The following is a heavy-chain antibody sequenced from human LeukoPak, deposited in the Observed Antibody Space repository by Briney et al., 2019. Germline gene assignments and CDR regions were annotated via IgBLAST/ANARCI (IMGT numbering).Heavy chain of an antibody. J-gene: IGHJ2*01. CDR2: IRYDGSNK. CDR3: AKDLVYCSSTSCYDDWYFDL. D-gene: IGHD2-2*01. CDR1: GFTFSCYG. V-gene: IGHV3-30*02. Sequence: PGGSLRLSCAASGFTFSCYGMHWVRQAPGKGLEWVAFIRYDGSNKYYVDSVKGRFTISRDNSKNTPYLQMNSLRVEDTAVYYCAKDLVYCSSTSCYDDWYFDLWGRGTLVTVSS.